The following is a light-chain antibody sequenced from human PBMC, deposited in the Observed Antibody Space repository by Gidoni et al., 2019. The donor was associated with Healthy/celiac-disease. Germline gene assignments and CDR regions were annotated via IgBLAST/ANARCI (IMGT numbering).Light chain of an antibody. CDR3: CSFAGSSTFVV. Sequence: QSALTQPASVSGSPGQSITISCTGTSSAVGRYNLVSWYQQHPGKAPKLIIYDVSKRPSGVSNRYSGSKSGNTASLTISGLQAEDEADYYCCSFAGSSTFVVFGGGTKLTVL. J-gene: IGLJ2*01. CDR2: DVS. V-gene: IGLV2-23*02. CDR1: SSAVGRYNL.